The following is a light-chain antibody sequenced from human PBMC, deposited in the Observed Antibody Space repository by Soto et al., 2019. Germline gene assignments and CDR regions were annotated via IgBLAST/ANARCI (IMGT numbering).Light chain of an antibody. CDR2: EVS. J-gene: IGLJ3*02. V-gene: IGLV2-14*01. CDR1: RSDIGGYKY. Sequence: QSALTQPPSLSGSLGQSITIACTGTRSDIGGYKYVSWYQQHPGKAPKLIIFEVSNRPSGVSDRFSGSNSGNTASLTISGLQAEDEADYYCTSYSRYRVLVFGGGTKVTVL. CDR3: TSYSRYRVLV.